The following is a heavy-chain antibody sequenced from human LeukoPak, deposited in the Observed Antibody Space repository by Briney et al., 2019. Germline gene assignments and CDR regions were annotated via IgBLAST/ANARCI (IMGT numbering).Heavy chain of an antibody. Sequence: PGGSPRLSCAASGFTFSSYYTNWVRQAPGKGLEWTSTISSSSSYIYYADSVKGRFTISRDNAKNSLYLQMSSLRAEDTGVYYCARGAIAAAGILDYWGQGTLVTVSS. V-gene: IGHV3-21*01. CDR2: ISSSSSYI. CDR3: ARGAIAAAGILDY. J-gene: IGHJ4*02. CDR1: GFTFSSYY. D-gene: IGHD6-13*01.